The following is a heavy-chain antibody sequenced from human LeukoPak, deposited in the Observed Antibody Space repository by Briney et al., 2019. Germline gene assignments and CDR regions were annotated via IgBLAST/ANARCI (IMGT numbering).Heavy chain of an antibody. Sequence: AGGSLRLSCAASGFTFSTYAMSWVRQAPGKGLEWVSAVSGSGSDTYYANSVKGRFTISRDNSKNTLYLQMNSLRAEDTAIYYCAKTSRGNSGYDSPFYYWGQGTLVTVSS. CDR2: VSGSGSDT. CDR3: AKTSRGNSGYDSPFYY. V-gene: IGHV3-23*01. CDR1: GFTFSTYA. J-gene: IGHJ4*02. D-gene: IGHD5-12*01.